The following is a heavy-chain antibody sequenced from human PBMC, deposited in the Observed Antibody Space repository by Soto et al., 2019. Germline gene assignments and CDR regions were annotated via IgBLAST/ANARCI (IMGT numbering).Heavy chain of an antibody. CDR2: VSHDGRNT. J-gene: IGHJ4*02. D-gene: IGHD6-19*01. Sequence: VQLVESGGGVVQPGRSLRLSCAASGFTFSDYAMHWVRQAPGKGLEWVAVVSHDGRNTHYADSVKGRFTISRGSSKNTVSVEMTSLGAEDTAVYYCARGGLQWLVTSDFNYWGQGALVTVSS. CDR3: ARGGLQWLVTSDFNY. CDR1: GFTFSDYA. V-gene: IGHV3-30*03.